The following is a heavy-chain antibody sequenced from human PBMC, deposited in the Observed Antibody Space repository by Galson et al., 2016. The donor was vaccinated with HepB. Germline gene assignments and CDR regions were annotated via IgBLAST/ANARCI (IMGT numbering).Heavy chain of an antibody. D-gene: IGHD6-13*01. V-gene: IGHV3-30*18. CDR1: GLRFNNYG. CDR2: ISYDGSKT. Sequence: SLRLSCAASGLRFNNYGMHWVRQAPGKGLEWVAVISYDGSKTYYADSVKGRFTISRDYSKNTLYLQMNTLRPEDTAVYYCAKDPLLYSRSWFYFDYWGQGTLVSVSP. J-gene: IGHJ4*02. CDR3: AKDPLLYSRSWFYFDY.